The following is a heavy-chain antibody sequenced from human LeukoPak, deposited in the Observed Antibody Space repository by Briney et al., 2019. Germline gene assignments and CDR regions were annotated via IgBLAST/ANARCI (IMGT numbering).Heavy chain of an antibody. CDR3: ARGRRFRITILGGVIIQGGHFAY. CDR2: INHSGST. V-gene: IGHV4-34*01. D-gene: IGHD3-3*01. Sequence: SETLFLTCAVYGGSFSGYYWSWIRQPPGKGLEWIGEINHSGSTNYNPSLKSRVTISVDTSKNQFSLKLSSVTAADTAVYYCARGRRFRITILGGVIIQGGHFAYGGREPWSPSPQ. J-gene: IGHJ4*02. CDR1: GGSFSGYY.